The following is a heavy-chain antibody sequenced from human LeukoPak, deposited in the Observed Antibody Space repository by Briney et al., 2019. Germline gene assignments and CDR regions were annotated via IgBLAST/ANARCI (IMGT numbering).Heavy chain of an antibody. J-gene: IGHJ4*02. Sequence: PSETLSLTCTVSGGSISSSSYYWGWIRQPPGKGLEWIGSIYYSGSTYYNPSLKSRVTISVDTSKNQFSLKLSSVTAADTAVYHCATLALGGYDILTGLPTFDYWGQGTLVTVSS. CDR2: IYYSGST. CDR1: GGSISSSSYY. V-gene: IGHV4-39*01. CDR3: ATLALGGYDILTGLPTFDY. D-gene: IGHD3-9*01.